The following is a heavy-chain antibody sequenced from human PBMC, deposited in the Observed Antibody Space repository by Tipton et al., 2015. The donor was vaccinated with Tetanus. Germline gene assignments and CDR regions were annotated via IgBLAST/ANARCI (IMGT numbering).Heavy chain of an antibody. V-gene: IGHV3-21*01. J-gene: IGHJ6*02. Sequence: SLRLSCAASGFTFSSYSMNWVRQAPGKGLEWVSSISSSSSYIYYADSVKGRFTISRDNAKNSLYLQMNSLRAEDTAVYYCARDNYYGSGSYYSSWDYYYYGMDVWGQGTTVTVSS. CDR1: GFTFSSYS. CDR2: ISSSSSYI. CDR3: ARDNYYGSGSYYSSWDYYYYGMDV. D-gene: IGHD3-10*01.